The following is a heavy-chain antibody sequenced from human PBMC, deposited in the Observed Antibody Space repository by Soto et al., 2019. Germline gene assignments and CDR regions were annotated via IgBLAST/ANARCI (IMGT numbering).Heavy chain of an antibody. V-gene: IGHV4-59*01. CDR3: ARDIMGTNYYYYGMDV. Sequence: QVQLQESGPGLVKPSETLSLTCTVSGGSISSYYWSWIRQPPGKGLEWIGYIYYSGSTNYNPSLKSRVTISVDTSKNQFSLKLSSVTAADTAVYYGARDIMGTNYYYYGMDVWGQGTTVTVSS. J-gene: IGHJ6*02. CDR1: GGSISSYY. D-gene: IGHD2-8*01. CDR2: IYYSGST.